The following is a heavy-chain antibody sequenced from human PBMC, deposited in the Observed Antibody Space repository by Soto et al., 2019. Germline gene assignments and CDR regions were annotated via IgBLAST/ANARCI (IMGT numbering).Heavy chain of an antibody. Sequence: QVQLVQSGAEVKKPGASVKVSCKASGYTFTGYYMHWVRQAPGQGLEWMGWINPNSGGTNYAQKFQGWVTMTRDTSIRTAYMELSRLRSDDTAVYYCARVPSGSWYGLFDYWGQGTLVTVSS. J-gene: IGHJ4*02. CDR1: GYTFTGYY. V-gene: IGHV1-2*04. CDR2: INPNSGGT. D-gene: IGHD6-13*01. CDR3: ARVPSGSWYGLFDY.